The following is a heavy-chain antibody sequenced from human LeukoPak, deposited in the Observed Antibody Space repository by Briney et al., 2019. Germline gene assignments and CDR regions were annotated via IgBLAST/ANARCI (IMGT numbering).Heavy chain of an antibody. CDR3: ARLNSSGWKPSYYYYGMDV. Sequence: SETLSLTCAVYGGSFSGYYWSWIRQPPGKGLEWIGEINHSGSTNYNPSLKSRVTISVDTSKNQFSLKLSSVTAADTAVYYCARLNSSGWKPSYYYYGMDVWGQGTTVTVSS. V-gene: IGHV4-34*01. CDR2: INHSGST. J-gene: IGHJ6*02. CDR1: GGSFSGYY. D-gene: IGHD6-19*01.